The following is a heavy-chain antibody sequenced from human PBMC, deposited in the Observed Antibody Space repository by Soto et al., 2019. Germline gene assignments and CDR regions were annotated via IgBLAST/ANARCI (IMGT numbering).Heavy chain of an antibody. D-gene: IGHD4-17*01. Sequence: QVQLQESGPGLVKPSETLSLTCTVSGGSVSSGSYYWSWIRQPPGKGLEWIGYIYYSGSTNYNPSLKSRVTISVDTSKNQFSLKLSSVTAADTAVYYCAFTTVGDWFEPWGQGTLVTVSS. CDR2: IYYSGST. CDR1: GGSVSSGSYY. J-gene: IGHJ5*02. CDR3: AFTTVGDWFEP. V-gene: IGHV4-61*01.